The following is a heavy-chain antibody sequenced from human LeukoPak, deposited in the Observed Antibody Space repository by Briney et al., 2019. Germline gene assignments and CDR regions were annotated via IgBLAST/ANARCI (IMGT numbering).Heavy chain of an antibody. J-gene: IGHJ2*01. CDR1: GVTLSTYA. V-gene: IGHV3-23*01. CDR2: ISSSGSGDNT. Sequence: GGSLRLSCAASGVTLSTYAMSWARQAPGKGLEWASGISSSGSGDNTYYADSVKGRFTISRDSSENTLFLHMNTLRAEDTAIYYCAKDRTVGASYWYFDLWGRGTLVTVSS. CDR3: AKDRTVGASYWYFDL. D-gene: IGHD1-26*01.